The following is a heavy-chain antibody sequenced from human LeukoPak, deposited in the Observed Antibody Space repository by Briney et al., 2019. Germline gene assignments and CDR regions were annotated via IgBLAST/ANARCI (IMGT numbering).Heavy chain of an antibody. CDR2: IYYGGRS. CDR1: GGSISSYY. Sequence: SETLSLTCIVSGGSISSYYWSWIRQSPGKGLEWIGYIYYGGRSSYNPSLKSRVTISVDTSKNQFSLRLSSVTAADTAVYYCARGSSGNSFPFVYWGQGTLVTVSS. J-gene: IGHJ4*02. CDR3: ARGSSGNSFPFVY. V-gene: IGHV4-59*12. D-gene: IGHD4-23*01.